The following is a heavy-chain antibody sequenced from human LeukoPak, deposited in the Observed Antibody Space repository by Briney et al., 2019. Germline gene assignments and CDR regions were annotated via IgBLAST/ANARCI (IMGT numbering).Heavy chain of an antibody. V-gene: IGHV4-59*01. D-gene: IGHD5-18*01. CDR3: ARSSGRSYGDFDY. CDR2: THHSGAT. Sequence: SETLSLTCSVSSVSITSNYWSWIRQPPGKGLEWLGYTHHSGATSYNPSLKSRGTMSLDTSNNQFSLKLSSVTAADAAVYYCARSSGRSYGDFDYWGQGNLVTVSS. J-gene: IGHJ4*02. CDR1: SVSITSNY.